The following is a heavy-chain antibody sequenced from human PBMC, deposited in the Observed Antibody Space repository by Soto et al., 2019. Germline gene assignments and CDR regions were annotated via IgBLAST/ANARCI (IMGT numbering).Heavy chain of an antibody. CDR3: ARVPGDCSSTSCYPYTYFDY. J-gene: IGHJ4*02. CDR2: INHSGST. CDR1: GGSFSGYY. V-gene: IGHV4-34*01. D-gene: IGHD2-2*01. Sequence: PSETLSLTCAVYGGSFSGYYWSWIRQPPGKGLEWIGEINHSGSTNYNPSLKSRVTISVDTSKNQFSLKLSSVTAADTAVYYCARVPGDCSSTSCYPYTYFDYWGQGTLVTVSS.